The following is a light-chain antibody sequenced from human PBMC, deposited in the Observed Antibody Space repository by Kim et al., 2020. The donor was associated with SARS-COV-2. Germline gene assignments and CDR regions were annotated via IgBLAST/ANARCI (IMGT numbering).Light chain of an antibody. J-gene: IGLJ1*01. CDR2: YDS. Sequence: SYELTQPPSVSVAPGKTARITCGGNNIGRKSVHWYQQKPGQAPVLVIYYDSDRPSGIPERFSGSNSGNTATLTISRVEAGDEADYYCQVWDSSSDHNYVF. V-gene: IGLV3-21*04. CDR1: NIGRKS. CDR3: QVWDSSSDHNYV.